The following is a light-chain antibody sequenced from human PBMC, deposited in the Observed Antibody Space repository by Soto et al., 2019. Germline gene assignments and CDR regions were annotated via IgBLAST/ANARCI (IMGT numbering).Light chain of an antibody. Sequence: IQLTQSPSFLSASVSDRVSITCLASQGISSYLAWYQQKPGQAPKLLIYAASTLQSGVPSRFSGSGSGTEFTLTISSLQPEDFATYYCQQYSSFPLTFGQGTKVDIK. CDR1: QGISSY. J-gene: IGKJ1*01. V-gene: IGKV1-9*01. CDR3: QQYSSFPLT. CDR2: AAS.